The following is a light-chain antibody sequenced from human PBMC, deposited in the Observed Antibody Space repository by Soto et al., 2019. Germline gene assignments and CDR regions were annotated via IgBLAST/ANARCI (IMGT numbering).Light chain of an antibody. CDR1: SSDVGGYNY. CDR3: SSKINNNTPLYV. J-gene: IGLJ1*01. CDR2: EVS. V-gene: IGLV2-14*01. Sequence: QSVLAQPASVSGSPGQSITISCTGTSSDVGGYNYVSWYQQHPGKAPKLMIYEVSNRPSGVSDRFSGSKSGDTASLTISGLRAEDEAEYYCSSKINNNTPLYVFGTGTKVTVL.